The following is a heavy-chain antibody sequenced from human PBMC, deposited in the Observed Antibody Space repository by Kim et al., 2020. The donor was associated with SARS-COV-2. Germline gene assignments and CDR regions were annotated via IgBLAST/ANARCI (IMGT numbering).Heavy chain of an antibody. J-gene: IGHJ5*02. CDR2: ISAYNGNT. CDR1: GYTFTSYG. Sequence: ASVKVSCKASGYTFTSYGISWVRQAPGQGLEWMGWISAYNGNTNYAQKLQGRVTMTTDTSTSTAYMELRSLRSDDTAVYYCARDPAGIVGATGGWFDPWGQGTLVTVSS. V-gene: IGHV1-18*01. D-gene: IGHD1-26*01. CDR3: ARDPAGIVGATGGWFDP.